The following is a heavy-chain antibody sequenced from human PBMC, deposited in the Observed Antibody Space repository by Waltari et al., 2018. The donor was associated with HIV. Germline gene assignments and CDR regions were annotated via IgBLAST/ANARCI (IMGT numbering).Heavy chain of an antibody. D-gene: IGHD5-12*01. CDR3: LSDRGF. V-gene: IGHV1-69-2*01. CDR1: GYKFSAFF. CDR2: VDPETGDT. Sequence: EVVLSQSGTQVVKPRTLLTVACRVSGYKFSAFFLPWWKKDPTTTFEWLGRVDPETGDTVYGDHFQARVTITVDSSLKTSFLKITNLTSDDSAVYYCLSDRGFWGQGSQVTV. J-gene: IGHJ4*02.